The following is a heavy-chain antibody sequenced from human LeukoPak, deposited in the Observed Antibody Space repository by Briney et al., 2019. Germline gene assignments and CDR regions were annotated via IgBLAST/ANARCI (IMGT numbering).Heavy chain of an antibody. CDR1: GGSFSGYY. D-gene: IGHD6-13*01. Sequence: SETLSLTCAVYGGSFSGYYWSWIRQPPGQGLEWIGEINHSGSTNYNPSLKSRVTISVDTSKNQFSLKLSSVTAADTAVYYCARDRHSSSWQRSDYWGQGTLVTVSS. CDR3: ARDRHSSSWQRSDY. V-gene: IGHV4-34*01. CDR2: INHSGST. J-gene: IGHJ4*02.